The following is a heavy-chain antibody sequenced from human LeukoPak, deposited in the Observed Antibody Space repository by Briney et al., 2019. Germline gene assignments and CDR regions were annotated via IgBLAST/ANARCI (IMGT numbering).Heavy chain of an antibody. J-gene: IGHJ4*02. V-gene: IGHV4-59*01. CDR1: GGSISSYY. D-gene: IGHD5-18*01. CDR2: VYYSGST. CDR3: ARGGRGYSLYYFDY. Sequence: ASETQSLTCTVSGGSISSYYWSWIRQPPGKGLEWIGYVYYSGSTSYNPSLKSRVTISVDTSKNQFSLKLSSVTAADTAVYYCARGGRGYSLYYFDYWGQGTLVTVSS.